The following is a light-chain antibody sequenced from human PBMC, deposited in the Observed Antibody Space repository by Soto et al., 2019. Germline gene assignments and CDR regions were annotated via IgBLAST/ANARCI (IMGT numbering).Light chain of an antibody. CDR3: QQSYSTPYT. Sequence: DIQMTQSPSSLSASVGDRVTITCRASQSISSYLNWYQQKPGKAPKLLIYAASSLQSGVPSRFSGSGSGTDFTLTISILQPEDFATYYCQQSYSTPYTFGQGPKMEIK. CDR1: QSISSY. V-gene: IGKV1-39*01. CDR2: AAS. J-gene: IGKJ2*01.